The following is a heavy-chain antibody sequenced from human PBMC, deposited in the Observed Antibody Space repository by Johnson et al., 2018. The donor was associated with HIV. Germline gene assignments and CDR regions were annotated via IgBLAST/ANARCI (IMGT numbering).Heavy chain of an antibody. D-gene: IGHD3-16*01. CDR1: GFTFSSYD. Sequence: QVQLVESGGGLVKPGGSLRLSCAASGFTFSSYDMHWVRQAPGKGLEWVAVISYDGSKTYFGDSVKGRFTSSRDNSKNTVYLQMNSLRVEDTAMYYCAKTPSMGADAFEMWGQGTVVTISS. J-gene: IGHJ3*02. CDR3: AKTPSMGADAFEM. CDR2: ISYDGSKT. V-gene: IGHV3-30*18.